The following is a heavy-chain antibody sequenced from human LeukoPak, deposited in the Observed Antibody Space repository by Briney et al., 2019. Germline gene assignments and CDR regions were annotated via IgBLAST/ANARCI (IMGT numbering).Heavy chain of an antibody. D-gene: IGHD2-15*01. V-gene: IGHV3-7*01. CDR2: IKPDGSEQ. CDR3: VRGGGLLPDY. Sequence: GGSLRLSCAASGFSFSTFWMSWVRQAPERGPEWVANIKPDGSEQYYVDSVKGRFTISRDNAKNSMYLQISSLRAEDTAVYYCVRGGGLLPDYWGQGTPVTVSS. CDR1: GFSFSTFW. J-gene: IGHJ4*02.